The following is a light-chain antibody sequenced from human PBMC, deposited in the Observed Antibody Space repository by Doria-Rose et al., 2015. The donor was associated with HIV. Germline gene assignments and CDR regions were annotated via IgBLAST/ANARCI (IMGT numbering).Light chain of an antibody. CDR2: DGS. CDR1: QSFSSTY. V-gene: IGKV3-20*01. J-gene: IGKJ1*01. CDR3: HQYGTSWT. Sequence: QSPGTLSLSPGERATLSCRASQSFSSTYLAWYQQKPGQAPSLLIYDGSTRATGIADRFSASGSGTDFTLTINRLEPEDFALYYCHQYGTSWTFGQGTKVEI.